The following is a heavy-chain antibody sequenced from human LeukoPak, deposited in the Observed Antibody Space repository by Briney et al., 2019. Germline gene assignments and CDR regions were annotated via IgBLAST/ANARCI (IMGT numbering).Heavy chain of an antibody. D-gene: IGHD6-6*01. Sequence: ASVKVSCKASGYTFTGYYMHWVQQAPGQGLEWMGWINPNSGGSNYAQKFQGRVTMTRDMSTSTVYMELSSLRSEDTAVYYCARVGEAARNAFDYWGQGTLVTVSS. CDR2: INPNSGGS. V-gene: IGHV1-2*02. CDR3: ARVGEAARNAFDY. CDR1: GYTFTGYY. J-gene: IGHJ4*02.